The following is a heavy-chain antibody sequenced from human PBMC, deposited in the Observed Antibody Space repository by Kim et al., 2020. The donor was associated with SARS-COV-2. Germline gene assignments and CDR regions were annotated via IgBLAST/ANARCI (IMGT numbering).Heavy chain of an antibody. CDR1: GYTFTSYD. V-gene: IGHV1-8*01. J-gene: IGHJ4*02. Sequence: ASVKVSCKASGYTFTSYDINWVRQATGQGLEWMGWMNPNSGNTGYAQKFQGRVTMTRNTSISTAYMELSILRSEDTAVYYCARGGWIQLWPEFDYWGQGTLVTVSS. CDR2: MNPNSGNT. CDR3: ARGGWIQLWPEFDY. D-gene: IGHD5-18*01.